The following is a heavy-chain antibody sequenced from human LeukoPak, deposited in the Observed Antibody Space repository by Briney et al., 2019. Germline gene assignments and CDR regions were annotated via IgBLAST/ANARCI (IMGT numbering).Heavy chain of an antibody. CDR1: GGSISSNTYS. Sequence: PSETLSLTCTVSGGSISSNTYSWGWIRQPPGKGLEWIGSIYYSGSTHYKPTLESRVTISVDTSKNHFSLMLTSVTAADTAVYYCARVGGSGWPRGNLDYWGQGTLVTVSS. CDR2: IYYSGST. J-gene: IGHJ4*02. D-gene: IGHD6-19*01. V-gene: IGHV4-39*07. CDR3: ARVGGSGWPRGNLDY.